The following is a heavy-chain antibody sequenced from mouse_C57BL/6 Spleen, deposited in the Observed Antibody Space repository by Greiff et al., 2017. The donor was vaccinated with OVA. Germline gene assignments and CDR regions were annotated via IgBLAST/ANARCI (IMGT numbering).Heavy chain of an antibody. D-gene: IGHD2-2*01. V-gene: IGHV1-9*01. J-gene: IGHJ4*01. CDR3: ARLIYYGYPYYAMDY. CDR2: ILPGRGRK. CDR1: GYTFTGYW. Sequence: QVQLQQSGAELMKPGASVKLSCKATGYTFTGYWIEWVKQRPGHGLEWIGEILPGRGRKNDNEKFKGKATFTADTSSNTAYMQLSSLTTEDSAIYYCARLIYYGYPYYAMDYWGQGTSVTVSS.